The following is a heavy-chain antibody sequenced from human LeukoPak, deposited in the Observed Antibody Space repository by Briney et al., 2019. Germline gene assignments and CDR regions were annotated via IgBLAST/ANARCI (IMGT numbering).Heavy chain of an antibody. CDR2: LTGGSDNS. V-gene: IGHV3-23*01. D-gene: IGHD6-19*01. J-gene: IGHJ4*02. Sequence: GGSLRLSCAASGFTFSSSAMTWVRQAPGKGLEWVSSLTGGSDNSEHADSAKGRFSISRDNSKNTLYLQMNSLRAEDTAVYYCAKGLAGDFKGDYFDYWGQGTLVTVSS. CDR1: GFTFSSSA. CDR3: AKGLAGDFKGDYFDY.